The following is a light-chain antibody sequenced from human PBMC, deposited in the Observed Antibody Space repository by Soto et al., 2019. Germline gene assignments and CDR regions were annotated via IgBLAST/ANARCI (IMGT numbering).Light chain of an antibody. CDR1: QSVLYSPNNKNY. CDR3: QQYFSIPLT. J-gene: IGKJ4*01. Sequence: DIVMTQSPDSLAVSLGERATINCKSSQSVLYSPNNKNYLAWYQQKPGQTPKLLIYWASTRESGVPDRFSGSGSATDFTLTISSLQAEDVAVYYCQQYFSIPLTFGGGTKVETK. V-gene: IGKV4-1*01. CDR2: WAS.